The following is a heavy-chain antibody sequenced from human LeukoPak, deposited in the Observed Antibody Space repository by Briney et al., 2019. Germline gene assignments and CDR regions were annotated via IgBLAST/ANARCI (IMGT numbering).Heavy chain of an antibody. CDR1: GYTFTSYY. J-gene: IGHJ3*02. V-gene: IGHV1-46*01. CDR3: ARAVCGGDCYSGELGAFDI. Sequence: ASVTVSCKASGYTFTSYYMHWVRQAPGQGLEWMGIINPSGGSTSYAQKFQGRVTMTRDTSTSTVYMELSSLRSEDTAVYYCARAVCGGDCYSGELGAFDIWGQGTMVTVSS. CDR2: INPSGGST. D-gene: IGHD2-21*02.